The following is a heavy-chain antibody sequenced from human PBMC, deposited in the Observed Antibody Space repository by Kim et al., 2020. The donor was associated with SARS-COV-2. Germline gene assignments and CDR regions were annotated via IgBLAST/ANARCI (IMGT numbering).Heavy chain of an antibody. V-gene: IGHV7-4-1*02. CDR1: GNTFTTYA. Sequence: ASVKVSCKASGNTFTTYAMNWVRQAPGQGLEWMGWINTNTGNPMYAQGFTGRFVFSLDTSVSTAYLQISSLKAEDTAVYYCARDRAGGRYNILSGSGLRYGMDVWGQGTTVTVSS. D-gene: IGHD3-9*01. J-gene: IGHJ6*02. CDR2: INTNTGNP. CDR3: ARDRAGGRYNILSGSGLRYGMDV.